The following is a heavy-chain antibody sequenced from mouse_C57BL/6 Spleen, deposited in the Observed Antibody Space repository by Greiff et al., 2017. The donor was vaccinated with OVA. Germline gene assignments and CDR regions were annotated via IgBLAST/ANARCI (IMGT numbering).Heavy chain of an antibody. Sequence: DVMLVESGEGLVKPGGSLKLSCAASGFTFSSYAMSWVRQTPEKRLEWVAYISSGGDYIYYADTVKGRFTISRDNARNTLYLQMSSLKSEDTAMYYCTRVYYGNPRYFDVWGTGTTVTVSS. CDR1: GFTFSSYA. J-gene: IGHJ1*03. CDR3: TRVYYGNPRYFDV. V-gene: IGHV5-9-1*02. D-gene: IGHD2-1*01. CDR2: ISSGGDYI.